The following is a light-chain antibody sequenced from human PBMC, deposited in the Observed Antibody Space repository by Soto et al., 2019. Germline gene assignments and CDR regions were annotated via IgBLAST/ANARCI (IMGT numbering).Light chain of an antibody. V-gene: IGKV3-11*01. CDR3: QQYIHWPRT. Sequence: EIVLTQSPDTLSLSPGESATLSCRASQSVSRYLAWYQQKPGQTPRLLIYDASTRATGIPDRFSGSGSGTDFSLTISSLRSDDFGVYYCQQYIHWPRTFGLGANLEI. CDR2: DAS. CDR1: QSVSRY. J-gene: IGKJ2*01.